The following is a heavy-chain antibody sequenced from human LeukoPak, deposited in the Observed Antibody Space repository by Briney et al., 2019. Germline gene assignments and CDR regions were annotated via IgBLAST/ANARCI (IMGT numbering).Heavy chain of an antibody. CDR3: ARDAHYYDSSGYYPFDAFDI. CDR1: GGSFSGYY. CDR2: INHSGST. Sequence: SETLSLTCAVYGGSFSGYYWSWIRQPPGKGLEWIGEINHSGSTNYNPSLKSRVTISVDTSKNQFSLKLSSVTAADTAVYYCARDAHYYDSSGYYPFDAFDIWGQGTMVTVSS. J-gene: IGHJ3*02. V-gene: IGHV4-34*01. D-gene: IGHD3-22*01.